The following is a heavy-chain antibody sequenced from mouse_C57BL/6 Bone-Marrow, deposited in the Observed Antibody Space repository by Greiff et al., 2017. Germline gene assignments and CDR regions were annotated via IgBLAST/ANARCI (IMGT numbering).Heavy chain of an antibody. CDR1: GYTFTSYW. D-gene: IGHD2-3*01. CDR3: ARNDDCSMDY. J-gene: IGHJ4*01. Sequence: VQLQQPGAELVMPGASVKLSCKASGYTFTSYWMHWVKQRPGQGLEWIGEIDPSDSYTNYNQKFKGKSTLTVDKSSSTAYMQLSSLTSEDSAVYYCARNDDCSMDYWGQGTSVTVSS. CDR2: IDPSDSYT. V-gene: IGHV1-69*01.